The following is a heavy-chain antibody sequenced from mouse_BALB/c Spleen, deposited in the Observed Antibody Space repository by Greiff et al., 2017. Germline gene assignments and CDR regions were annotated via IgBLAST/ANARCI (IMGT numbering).Heavy chain of an antibody. CDR2: IDPANGNT. V-gene: IGHV14-3*02. J-gene: IGHJ3*01. CDR3: ASLYYDYGVFAY. D-gene: IGHD2-4*01. Sequence: EVKLQESGAELVKPGASVKLSCTASGFNIKDTYMHWVKQRPEQGLEWIGRIDPANGNTKYDPKFQGKASITADTSSNTAYLQLSSLTSEDTAVYYCASLYYDYGVFAYWGQGTLVTVSA. CDR1: GFNIKDTY.